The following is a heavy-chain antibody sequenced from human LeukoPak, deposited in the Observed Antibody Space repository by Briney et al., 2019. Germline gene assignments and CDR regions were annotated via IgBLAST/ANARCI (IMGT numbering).Heavy chain of an antibody. CDR1: GFTVSSNY. J-gene: IGHJ4*02. CDR2: LYSGGNT. CDR3: ARVGRGDTYGYVDY. V-gene: IGHV3-66*01. Sequence: GGSLRLSCAASGFTVSSNYMSWVRQTPGKGLAWVSALYSGGNTYYADSVKGRFTISRDNSKNMLFLQMNSLRAEDTAVYYCARVGRGDTYGYVDYWGQGTLVTVSS. D-gene: IGHD5-18*01.